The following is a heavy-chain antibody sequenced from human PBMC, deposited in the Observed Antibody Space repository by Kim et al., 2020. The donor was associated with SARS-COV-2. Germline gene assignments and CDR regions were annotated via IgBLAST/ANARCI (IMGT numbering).Heavy chain of an antibody. CDR1: GFTFSSYA. J-gene: IGHJ6*03. D-gene: IGHD6-13*01. Sequence: GGSLRLSCAASGFTFSSYAMHWVRQAPGKGLEWVAVISYDGSNKYYADSVKGRFTISRDNSKNTLYLQMNSLRAEDTAVYYCATSEDRQLVRWAFYYYYYMEVWGKGTTVTVSS. CDR2: ISYDGSNK. CDR3: ATSEDRQLVRWAFYYYYYMEV. V-gene: IGHV3-30-3*01.